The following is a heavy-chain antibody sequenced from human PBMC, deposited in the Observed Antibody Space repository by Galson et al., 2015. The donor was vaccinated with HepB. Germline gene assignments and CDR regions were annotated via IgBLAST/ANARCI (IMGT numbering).Heavy chain of an antibody. Sequence: SLRLSCATSGFTFSTFAMTWVRQAPGKGLEWVSAISDGGDTTYYADSVKGRFSITGDVSKSTLSLQMNSLRAEDTAVYYCAKGDTPWGGFDIWGQGTMVTVSS. J-gene: IGHJ3*02. CDR1: GFTFSTFA. D-gene: IGHD2-21*01. V-gene: IGHV3-23*01. CDR3: AKGDTPWGGFDI. CDR2: ISDGGDTT.